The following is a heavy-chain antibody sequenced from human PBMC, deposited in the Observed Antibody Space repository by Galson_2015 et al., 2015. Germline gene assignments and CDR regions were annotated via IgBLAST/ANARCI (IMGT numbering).Heavy chain of an antibody. J-gene: IGHJ6*02. CDR3: AKVPDVSRFWEWLTNVGMDV. CDR2: ISGSGGTT. D-gene: IGHD3-3*01. V-gene: IGHV3-23*01. CDR1: GFTFSNYA. Sequence: SLRLSCAASGFTFSNYAMSWVRQAPGKGLEWVSGISGSGGTTYYADSVKGRFTISRDNSKNTLYLQMNSLRVEDTAVYYCAKVPDVSRFWEWLTNVGMDVWGQGTPVTVSS.